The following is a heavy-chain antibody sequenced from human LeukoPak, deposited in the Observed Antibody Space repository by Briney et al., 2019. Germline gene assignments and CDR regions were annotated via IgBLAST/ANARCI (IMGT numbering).Heavy chain of an antibody. D-gene: IGHD4-17*01. Sequence: SGPTLVNPTQTLTLTCTFSGFSLSTSGVGVGWIRQPAGKGLEWIGRIYTSGSTNYNPSLKSRVTMSVDTSKNQFSLKLSSVTAADTAVYYCALGFPYGDFFDYWGQGTLVTVSS. CDR2: IYTSGST. CDR3: ALGFPYGDFFDY. J-gene: IGHJ4*02. CDR1: GFSLSTSG. V-gene: IGHV4-61*02.